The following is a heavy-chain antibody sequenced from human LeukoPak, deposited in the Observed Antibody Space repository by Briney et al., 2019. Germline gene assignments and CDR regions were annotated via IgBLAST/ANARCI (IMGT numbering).Heavy chain of an antibody. CDR3: ARGGGSGSYYRGYFDY. CDR2: INHSGST. CDR1: GGSFSGYY. Sequence: SETLSLTCAVYGGSFSGYYWSWIRQPSGKGLEWIGEINHSGSTNYNPSLKSRVTISVDTSKNQFSLKLSSVTAADTAVYYCARGGGSGSYYRGYFDYWGQGTLVTVSS. D-gene: IGHD3-10*01. J-gene: IGHJ4*02. V-gene: IGHV4-34*01.